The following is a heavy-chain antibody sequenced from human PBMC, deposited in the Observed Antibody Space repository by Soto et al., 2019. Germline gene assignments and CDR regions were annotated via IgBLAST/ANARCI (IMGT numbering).Heavy chain of an antibody. CDR1: GFTFTSSA. V-gene: IGHV1-58*01. CDR2: IVVGSGNT. CDR3: AADLYYYDSSGYSQNFDY. D-gene: IGHD3-22*01. J-gene: IGHJ4*02. Sequence: SVKVSCKASGFTFTSSAVQWVRQARGQRLEWIGWIVVGSGNTNYAQKFQERVTITRDMSTSTAYTGLSSLRSEDTAVYYCAADLYYYDSSGYSQNFDYWGQGTLVTVSS.